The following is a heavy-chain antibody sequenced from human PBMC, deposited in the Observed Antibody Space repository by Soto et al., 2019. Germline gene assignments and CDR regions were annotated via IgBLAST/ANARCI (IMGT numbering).Heavy chain of an antibody. J-gene: IGHJ4*02. CDR3: ASYRGAFYFDS. V-gene: IGHV4-59*01. Sequence: QVHLQESGPGLVKPSETLSLTCSVAGRSMSSNYWSWIRQSPDKGLEWLGYVFYGGTDYNPSLEGRVSMSVETSKIQFSLKLTSVTAADTAVYYCASYRGAFYFDSWGQGILVTVSS. CDR2: VFYGGT. CDR1: GRSMSSNY. D-gene: IGHD4-4*01.